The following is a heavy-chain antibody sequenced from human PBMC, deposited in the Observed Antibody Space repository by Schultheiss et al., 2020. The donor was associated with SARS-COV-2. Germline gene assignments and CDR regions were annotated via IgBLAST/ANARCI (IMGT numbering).Heavy chain of an antibody. CDR3: ARAPVTGTTSWFDP. CDR2: IYYSGST. V-gene: IGHV4-61*01. J-gene: IGHJ5*02. CDR1: GGSVSSGSYY. D-gene: IGHD1-7*01. Sequence: SETLSLTCTVSGGSVSSGSYYWSWIRQPPGKGLEWIGYIYYSGSTYYNPSLKSRVTISVDTSKNQFSLKLSSVTAADTAVYYCARAPVTGTTSWFDPWGQGTLVTVSS.